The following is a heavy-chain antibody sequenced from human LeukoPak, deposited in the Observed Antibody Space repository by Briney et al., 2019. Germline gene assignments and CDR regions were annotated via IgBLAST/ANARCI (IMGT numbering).Heavy chain of an antibody. D-gene: IGHD3-22*01. CDR1: GGSISSYY. V-gene: IGHV4-59*01. CDR2: MYYSGST. Sequence: SETLSLTCTVSGGSISSYYWSWIRQPPGKGLEWIGHMYYSGSTNYNPSLKSRVTISVDTSKNQFSLKLSSVTAADTAVYYCASGGPLDSSGYSYCIRFDPWGQGTLVTVSS. J-gene: IGHJ5*02. CDR3: ASGGPLDSSGYSYCIRFDP.